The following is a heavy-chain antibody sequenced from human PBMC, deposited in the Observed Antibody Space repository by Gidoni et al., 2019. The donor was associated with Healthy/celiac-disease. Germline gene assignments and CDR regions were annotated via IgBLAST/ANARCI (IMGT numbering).Heavy chain of an antibody. Sequence: QVQLVESGGGVVQPGRSLRLSCAASGFTFSSYAMHWVRQAPGKGLEWVAVISYDGSNKYYADSVKGRFTISRDNSKNTLYLQMNSLRAEDTAVYYCARGAEHAPCLDYWGQGTLVTVSS. CDR2: ISYDGSNK. CDR1: GFTFSSYA. V-gene: IGHV3-30*04. J-gene: IGHJ4*02. D-gene: IGHD1-26*01. CDR3: ARGAEHAPCLDY.